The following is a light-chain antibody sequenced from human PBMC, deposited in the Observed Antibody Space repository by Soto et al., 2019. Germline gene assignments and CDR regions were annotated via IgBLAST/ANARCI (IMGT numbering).Light chain of an antibody. J-gene: IGKJ1*01. V-gene: IGKV3-20*01. Sequence: EIVLTQSPGTLSLSPGERATLSCRASQSVSSSYLAWYQQKPGQAPRLLIYGASSRATGIPDRFSGSGSGTDFTLTISRLEPEDFAVYYCQQYGSLPTWTFGQGTKVDIK. CDR3: QQYGSLPTWT. CDR2: GAS. CDR1: QSVSSSY.